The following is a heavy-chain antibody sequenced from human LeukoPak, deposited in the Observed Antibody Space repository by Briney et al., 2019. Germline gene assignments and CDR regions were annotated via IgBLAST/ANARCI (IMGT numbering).Heavy chain of an antibody. CDR3: ARSGARGYSYGYGLRRGFDY. J-gene: IGHJ4*02. Sequence: QAGGSLRLSCAASGFTDSSNYMSWVRQAPGKTLHCVSVIYTGGSTYYADSVKGRFTISRDNSKNTLYLQMNILRAEDTAVYYCARSGARGYSYGYGLRRGFDYWGQGTLVTVSS. V-gene: IGHV3-66*02. CDR1: GFTDSSNY. D-gene: IGHD5-18*01. CDR2: IYTGGST.